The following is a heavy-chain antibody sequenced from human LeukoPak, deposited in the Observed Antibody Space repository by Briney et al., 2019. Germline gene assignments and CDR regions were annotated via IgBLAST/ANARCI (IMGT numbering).Heavy chain of an antibody. J-gene: IGHJ4*02. V-gene: IGHV1-18*04. CDR3: ARANYYDSSGYYRL. CDR1: GYTFTGYY. Sequence: ATVKVSCKASGYTFTGYYMHWVRQAPGQGLEWMGWISAYNGNTNYAQKLQGRVTMITDTSTSTAYMELRSLRSDDTAVYYCARANYYDSSGYYRLWGQGTLVTVSS. D-gene: IGHD3-22*01. CDR2: ISAYNGNT.